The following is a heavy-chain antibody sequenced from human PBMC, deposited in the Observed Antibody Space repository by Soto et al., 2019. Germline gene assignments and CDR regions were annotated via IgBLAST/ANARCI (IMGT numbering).Heavy chain of an antibody. CDR1: GFTFSSYA. J-gene: IGHJ4*02. CDR3: AKAPRPPSRGQVSSGSYYFPFDY. Sequence: GGSLRLSCAASGFTFSSYAMSWVRQAPGKGLEWVSAISGSGGSTYYADSVKGRFTISRDNSKNTLYLQMNSRRAEDTAVYYCAKAPRPPSRGQVSSGSYYFPFDYWGQGTLVTVSS. CDR2: ISGSGGST. D-gene: IGHD1-26*01. V-gene: IGHV3-23*01.